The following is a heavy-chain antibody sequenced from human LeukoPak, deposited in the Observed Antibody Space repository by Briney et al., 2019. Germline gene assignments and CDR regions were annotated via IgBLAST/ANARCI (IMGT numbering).Heavy chain of an antibody. J-gene: IGHJ5*02. CDR1: GGSISSSSYY. V-gene: IGHV4-39*01. CDR3: ARHGHCSSTSCSSYYDFWSGYRFNWFDP. Sequence: SETLSLTCTVSGGSISSSSYYWGWIRQPPGKGLEWIGSIYYSGSTYYNPSLKSRVTISVDTSKNQFSLKLSSVTAADTAVYYCARHGHCSSTSCSSYYDFWSGYRFNWFDPWGQGTLVTVSS. CDR2: IYYSGST. D-gene: IGHD3-3*01.